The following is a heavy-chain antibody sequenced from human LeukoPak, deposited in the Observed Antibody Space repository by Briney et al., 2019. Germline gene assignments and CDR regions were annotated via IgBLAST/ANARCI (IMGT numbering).Heavy chain of an antibody. CDR2: IRGSGGST. V-gene: IGHV3-23*01. J-gene: IGHJ5*02. CDR3: AKDHRVWFGEVHNWFDP. Sequence: GGSLRLSCAASGFTFSSYAMSWVRQAPRKGLEWVSAIRGSGGSTYYADSVKGRFTISRDNSKNTLYLQMNSLRCEDTAVYYCAKDHRVWFGEVHNWFDPWGQGTLVTVSS. CDR1: GFTFSSYA. D-gene: IGHD3-10*01.